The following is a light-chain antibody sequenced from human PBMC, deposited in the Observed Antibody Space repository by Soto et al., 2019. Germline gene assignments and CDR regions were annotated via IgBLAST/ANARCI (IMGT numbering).Light chain of an antibody. V-gene: IGLV7-46*01. CDR3: LLSDRGAGV. Sequence: QAVVTQEPSLTVSPGGTVTLTCGSSTGTVSSGHYPYWFQQKPGQAPKTLIYDTTNRYSWTPDRFSGSLLGGKAALTLSEAQPEDEAEYYCLLSDRGAGVFGGGTKLTVL. CDR1: TGTVSSGHY. J-gene: IGLJ3*02. CDR2: DTT.